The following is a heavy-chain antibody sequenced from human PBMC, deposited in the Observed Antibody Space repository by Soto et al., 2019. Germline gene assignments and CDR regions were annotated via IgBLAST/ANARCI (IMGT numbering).Heavy chain of an antibody. CDR3: VRDYRASSAGAMDV. Sequence: TLSLTCTLSGGSISSGEYHWSWIRQPPGKGLEWIWAVYYSGSTYYNPSLKSRITISVDTSKNQFSLRLTSVTAADTAVYYCVRDYRASSAGAMDVWGQGTTVTVSS. D-gene: IGHD2-15*01. J-gene: IGHJ6*02. CDR2: VYYSGST. V-gene: IGHV4-30-4*01. CDR1: GGSISSGEYH.